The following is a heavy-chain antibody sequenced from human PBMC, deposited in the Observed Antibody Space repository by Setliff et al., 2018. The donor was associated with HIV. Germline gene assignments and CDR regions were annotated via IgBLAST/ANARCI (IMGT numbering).Heavy chain of an antibody. Sequence: SVKVSCKSSGDTFSTYVFTWVRQAPGQGLEWMGGVTPILHTTNYAQKFQGRVTITADISTRTVYMELSSLRADDTAVYFCAKWAGITAGIQAPYYYDGMDVWGQGTTVTVSS. CDR2: VTPILHTT. V-gene: IGHV1-69*10. CDR3: AKWAGITAGIQAPYYYDGMDV. CDR1: GDTFSTYV. D-gene: IGHD3-10*01. J-gene: IGHJ6*02.